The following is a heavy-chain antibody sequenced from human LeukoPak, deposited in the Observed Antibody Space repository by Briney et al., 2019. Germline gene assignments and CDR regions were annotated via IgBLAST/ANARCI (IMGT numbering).Heavy chain of an antibody. J-gene: IGHJ1*01. CDR1: GFTFSDYS. CDR3: ARFETVAAKPIEH. Sequence: GSLRLSCAASGFTFSDYSMNWVRQAPGKGLDWVSSISSTSTYILYADSVKDRFTISRDNARNSLYLQMSSLRAEDTAVYYCARFETVAAKPIEHWGPGTLVTVSS. CDR2: ISSTSTYI. D-gene: IGHD6-19*01. V-gene: IGHV3-21*01.